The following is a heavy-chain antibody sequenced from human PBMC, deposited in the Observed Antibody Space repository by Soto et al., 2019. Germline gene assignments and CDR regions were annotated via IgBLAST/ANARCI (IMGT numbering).Heavy chain of an antibody. D-gene: IGHD3-3*01. V-gene: IGHV3-33*01. CDR3: ARDNGGDDFWSGTTYVFDY. CDR1: GFTFSSYG. CDR2: IWYDGSNK. J-gene: IGHJ4*02. Sequence: GGSLRLSCAASGFTFSSYGMHWVRQAPGKGLEWMAVIWYDGSNKYYADSVKGRFTISRDNSKNTLYLQMNSLRAEDTAVYYCARDNGGDDFWSGTTYVFDYWGQGTLVTVSS.